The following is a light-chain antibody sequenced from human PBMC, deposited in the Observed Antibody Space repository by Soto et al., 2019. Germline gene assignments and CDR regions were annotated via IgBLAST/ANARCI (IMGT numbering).Light chain of an antibody. V-gene: IGKV3-15*01. CDR3: QQYNHWSLT. CDR2: SSS. J-gene: IGKJ4*01. Sequence: EIVMTQSPATLSVSPGERATLSCRASQSVTRNLAWYQQKPGQAPRLLIYSSSTRATGIPATFSGSGSGTEFTLTISSGQSEVFAVYLCQQYNHWSLTFGGKSKVEIK. CDR1: QSVTRN.